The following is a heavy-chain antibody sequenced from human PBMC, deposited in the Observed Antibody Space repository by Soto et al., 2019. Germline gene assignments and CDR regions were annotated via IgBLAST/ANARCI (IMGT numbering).Heavy chain of an antibody. CDR1: GGTFDAYT. Sequence: QVQLVQSGAEVRKPGSSLRVSCKASGGTFDAYTITWVRQAPGQGLEWMGGIIPLFGTANYAPKFQGRVTITSDESTTTAHMEMSSLRSEDTAVYFCARLGTKAMDVWGKGTKVTISS. J-gene: IGHJ6*03. CDR2: IIPLFGTA. D-gene: IGHD2-2*01. V-gene: IGHV1-69*01. CDR3: ARLGTKAMDV.